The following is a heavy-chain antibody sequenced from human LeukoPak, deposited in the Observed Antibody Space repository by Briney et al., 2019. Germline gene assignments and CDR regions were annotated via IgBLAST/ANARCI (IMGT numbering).Heavy chain of an antibody. D-gene: IGHD3-16*01. V-gene: IGHV3-21*01. Sequence: PGGSLRLSCAASGFTFSRYSMNWVRQAPAKGLEWVSSLRVSSGLIYYADSVKGRFTVSRDNAKNSLYLQMNSLRADDTAVYYGAREFEGSASGAGYWGRGTLVTVSS. CDR2: LRVSSGLI. J-gene: IGHJ4*02. CDR1: GFTFSRYS. CDR3: AREFEGSASGAGY.